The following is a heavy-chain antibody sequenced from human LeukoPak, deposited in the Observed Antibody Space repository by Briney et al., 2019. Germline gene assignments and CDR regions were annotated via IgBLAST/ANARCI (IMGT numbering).Heavy chain of an antibody. CDR2: ISAYNGNT. V-gene: IGHV1-18*01. Sequence: ASVKVSCKASGYTFTSYGISWVRQAPGQGLEWMGWISAYNGNTNYAQKLQGRVTMTTDTSTSTAYMELRSLTSDDTAVYYCARVDTDTRGLYYFDSWGQGTLVTVSS. D-gene: IGHD5-18*01. CDR3: ARVDTDTRGLYYFDS. CDR1: GYTFTSYG. J-gene: IGHJ4*02.